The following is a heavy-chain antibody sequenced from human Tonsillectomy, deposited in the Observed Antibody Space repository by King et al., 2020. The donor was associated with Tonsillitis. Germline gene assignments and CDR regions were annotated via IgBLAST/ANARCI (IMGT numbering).Heavy chain of an antibody. V-gene: IGHV3-15*01. CDR2: IKTRTEGGTK. J-gene: IGHJ4*02. CDR3: TACFGRTNGDY. Sequence: VQLVESGGGFVEPGGALRVSCAASGFTFTNAWMTWVRQAPGKGLEGVGRIKTRTEGGTKEYAAPVKGRFSISGDDSKNTLYLQMNSLKTEDTAGYYCTACFGRTNGDYWGQGTLVTVSS. D-gene: IGHD1-14*01. CDR1: GFTFTNAW.